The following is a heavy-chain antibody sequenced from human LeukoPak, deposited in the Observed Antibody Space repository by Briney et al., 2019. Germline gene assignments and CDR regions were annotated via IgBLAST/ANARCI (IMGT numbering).Heavy chain of an antibody. J-gene: IGHJ6*03. CDR2: INPHSGGT. Sequence: ASVKVSCRASGYTFTGYYIHWVRQAPGQGLEWMGWINPHSGGTNYAQKFQGGVTMTRDTSITTAYMELRSLRSDDTAVYYCAREGSPFYYYYMDVWGKGTTVTVSS. CDR3: AREGSPFYYYYMDV. D-gene: IGHD2-15*01. CDR1: GYTFTGYY. V-gene: IGHV1-2*02.